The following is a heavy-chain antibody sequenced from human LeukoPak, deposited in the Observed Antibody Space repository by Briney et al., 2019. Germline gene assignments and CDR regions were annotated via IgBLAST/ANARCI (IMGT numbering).Heavy chain of an antibody. CDR1: GFTFSNYY. D-gene: IGHD2-2*03. V-gene: IGHV3-74*01. J-gene: IGHJ5*02. CDR3: VRVAPLDKSGPT. Sequence: PGGSLRLSCAAAGFTFSNYYMHWVRQAPGNGLVWVSRINNDGSTTNYADSVKGRFTISRDNAKNTLYLQMNSLRAEDTAVYYCVRVAPLDKSGPTWGQGTLVTVSS. CDR2: INNDGSTT.